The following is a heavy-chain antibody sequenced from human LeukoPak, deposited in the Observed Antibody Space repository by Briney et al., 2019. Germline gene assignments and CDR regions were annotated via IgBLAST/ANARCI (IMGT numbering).Heavy chain of an antibody. J-gene: IGHJ3*02. CDR2: IIPIFGTA. Sequence: GASVKVSCKASGYTFTSYGISWVRQAPGQGLEWMGGIIPIFGTANYAQKFQGRVTITTDESTSTAYMELSSLRSEDTAVYYCARNSAIAVDDAFDIWGQGTMVTVSS. CDR1: GYTFTSYG. D-gene: IGHD2/OR15-2a*01. V-gene: IGHV1-69*05. CDR3: ARNSAIAVDDAFDI.